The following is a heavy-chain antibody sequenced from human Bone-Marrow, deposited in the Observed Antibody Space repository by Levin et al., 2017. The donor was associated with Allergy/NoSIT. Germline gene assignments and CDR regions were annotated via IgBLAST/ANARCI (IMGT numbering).Heavy chain of an antibody. D-gene: IGHD3-16*01. J-gene: IGHJ4*02. CDR3: AREKRSYEHVWGSIAPRYYFDY. CDR1: GFTVSSNY. Sequence: PGGSLRLSCAASGFTVSSNYLNWVRQAPGKGLEWVSVIYSGGDTYYADSVKGRFTTSRDSSKNTLYLQMNSLRVEDTAVYYCAREKRSYEHVWGSIAPRYYFDYWGQGTLVTVSS. CDR2: IYSGGDT. V-gene: IGHV3-53*01.